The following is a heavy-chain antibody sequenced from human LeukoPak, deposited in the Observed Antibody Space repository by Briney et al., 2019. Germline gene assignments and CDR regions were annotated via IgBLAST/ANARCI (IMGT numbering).Heavy chain of an antibody. CDR2: INPNSGNT. CDR3: ARGGAYYYGSGSYYNPPYFFDY. D-gene: IGHD3-10*01. V-gene: IGHV1-2*02. Sequence: ASVKVSCKASRYTFTGYYIHWVRQAPGQGIEWMGWINPNSGNTSYAQEFQGRGTMTRDTSISTAYMESRRLRSDATAVYYCARGGAYYYGSGSYYNPPYFFDYWGPGTLVTVSS. J-gene: IGHJ4*02. CDR1: RYTFTGYY.